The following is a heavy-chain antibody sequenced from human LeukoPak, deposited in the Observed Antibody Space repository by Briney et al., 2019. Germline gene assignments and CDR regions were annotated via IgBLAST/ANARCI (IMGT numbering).Heavy chain of an antibody. CDR2: IYQSGST. CDR1: GDSISSSSYY. Sequence: SETLSLTCTVSGDSISSSSYYWTWIRQPPGKGLEWIGSIYQSGSTYYNPSLKSRVTISVDTSKNQFSLKLTSVTAADTAVYYCARVGFIWAHYFFDYWGQGTLVTVSS. J-gene: IGHJ4*02. CDR3: ARVGFIWAHYFFDY. D-gene: IGHD1-26*01. V-gene: IGHV4-39*01.